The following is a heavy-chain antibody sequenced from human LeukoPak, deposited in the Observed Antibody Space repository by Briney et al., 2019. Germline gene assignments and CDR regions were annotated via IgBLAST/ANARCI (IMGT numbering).Heavy chain of an antibody. CDR3: AREGAVTYYDILTGYYLPDY. J-gene: IGHJ4*02. CDR2: IYHSGNS. D-gene: IGHD3-9*01. V-gene: IGHV4-38-2*02. CDR1: GYSISSGYY. Sequence: PSETLSLTCSVSGYSISSGYYWGWIRPPPGKGLEWIGIIYHSGNSYYNPSLKSRVTISVDTSKNQFSLKLSSVTAADTAVYYCAREGAVTYYDILTGYYLPDYWGQGTLVTVSS.